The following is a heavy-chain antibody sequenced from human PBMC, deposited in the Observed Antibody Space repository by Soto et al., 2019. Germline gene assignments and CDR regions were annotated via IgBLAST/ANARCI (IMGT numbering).Heavy chain of an antibody. J-gene: IGHJ6*02. CDR3: ATDEDYPVRVGATIFYDFSI. CDR1: GYTITSYA. Sequence: ASVQGSCKAAGYTITSYAMHWVLQAPGQRLEWMGWINAGNGNTKYSQKFQGRVTITRDTSASTAYMELSRLRSEDTAVYSCATDEDYPVRVGATIFYDFSIRGQRTTVTVSS. V-gene: IGHV1-3*01. D-gene: IGHD1-26*01. CDR2: INAGNGNT.